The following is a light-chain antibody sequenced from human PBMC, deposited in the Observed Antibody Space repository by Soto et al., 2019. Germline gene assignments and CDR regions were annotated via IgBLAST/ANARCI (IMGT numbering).Light chain of an antibody. J-gene: IGKJ4*01. Sequence: EIVMTQSPDTLSVSPGERATLSCRASQSVSNNLAWYQQRPGQAPRLLIYGASTRATGIPAKFSGSGSGTEFNLTISSLQSEDFAVYYCQQYDNWPPLTFGGGTKVEIK. CDR1: QSVSNN. CDR3: QQYDNWPPLT. V-gene: IGKV3-15*01. CDR2: GAS.